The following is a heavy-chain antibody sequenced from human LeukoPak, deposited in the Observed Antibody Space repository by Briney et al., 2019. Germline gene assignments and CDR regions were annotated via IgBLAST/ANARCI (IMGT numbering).Heavy chain of an antibody. CDR3: ARDQTYYYDSSGYYPRFDY. V-gene: IGHV3-69-1*02. Sequence: GGSLRLSCAASGFTFSDYYMNWVRQAPGKGLEWDSSISSSSTIYYSDSVRGRLTISRDNAKNTSDLRMKSLRAEDTAVYYCARDQTYYYDSSGYYPRFDYWGQGTLVTVSS. CDR2: ISSSSTI. J-gene: IGHJ4*02. D-gene: IGHD3-22*01. CDR1: GFTFSDYY.